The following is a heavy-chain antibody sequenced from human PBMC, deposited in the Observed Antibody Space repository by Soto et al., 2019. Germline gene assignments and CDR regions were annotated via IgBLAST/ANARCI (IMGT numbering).Heavy chain of an antibody. V-gene: IGHV4-59*12. CDR3: GRDKSSWYDWFDP. CDR1: GGSIGTYY. D-gene: IGHD6-13*01. J-gene: IGHJ5*02. Sequence: SETLSLTCTVSGGSIGTYYWSWIRQPPGKGLEWIGYIYYSERTNYNPSQKSRVTISVDTSKNQFSLKLSSVTAADTAVYYCGRDKSSWYDWFDPWGQGTLVTVSS. CDR2: IYYSERT.